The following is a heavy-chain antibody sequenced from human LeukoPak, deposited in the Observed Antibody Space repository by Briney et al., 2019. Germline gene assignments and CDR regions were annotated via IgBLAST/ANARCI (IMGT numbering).Heavy chain of an antibody. J-gene: IGHJ6*02. D-gene: IGHD3-16*01. CDR3: VKFGVNYDMGV. CDR2: IHYSGRA. V-gene: IGHV4-59*01. CDR1: GDSISGSY. Sequence: SETLSLTCTVSGDSISGSYWTWVRQPPGQGLEWIGQIHYSGRADYNPSLKRRITISVDTSKNQMSLTLTSVTAADTAIYYCVKFGVNYDMGVWGQGTTVTVSS.